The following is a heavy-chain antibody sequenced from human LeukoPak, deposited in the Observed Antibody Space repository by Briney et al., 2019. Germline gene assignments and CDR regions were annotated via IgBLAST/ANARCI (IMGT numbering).Heavy chain of an antibody. CDR3: ARGPSPYYYGMDV. J-gene: IGHJ6*02. CDR1: GGSISSYY. CDR2: IYYSGST. Sequence: ASETLSLTCTVSGGSISSYYWGWIRQPPGKGLEWIGYIYYSGSTNYNPSLKSRVTISVDTSKVQFSLKLSSVTAADTAVYYCARGPSPYYYGMDVWGQGTTVTVSS. V-gene: IGHV4-59*01.